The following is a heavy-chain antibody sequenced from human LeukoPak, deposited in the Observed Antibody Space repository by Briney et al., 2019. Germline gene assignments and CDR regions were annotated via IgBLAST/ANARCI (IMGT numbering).Heavy chain of an antibody. CDR3: AKRPGVYSSSWYFDY. D-gene: IGHD6-13*01. Sequence: GGSLRLSCAASGFTFSSYVMSWVRQAPGKGLEWVSAISGSGGSTYYADSVKGRFTISRDNSKNTLYLQMNSLRAEDTAVYYCAKRPGVYSSSWYFDYWGQGTLVTVSS. V-gene: IGHV3-23*01. CDR2: ISGSGGST. CDR1: GFTFSSYV. J-gene: IGHJ4*02.